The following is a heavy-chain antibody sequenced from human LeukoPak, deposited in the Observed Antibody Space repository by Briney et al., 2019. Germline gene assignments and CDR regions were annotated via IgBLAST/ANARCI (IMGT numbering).Heavy chain of an antibody. CDR3: ARVYMTVAGTIGPAFDI. Sequence: SETLSLTCTVSGGSISSYYWSWLRQPPGKGLEWIGYIYYSGSTNYNPSLKSRVTISVDTSKNQFSLKLSSVTAADTAVYYCARVYMTVAGTIGPAFDIWAKGQWSPSLQ. J-gene: IGHJ3*02. CDR2: IYYSGST. D-gene: IGHD6-19*01. CDR1: GGSISSYY. V-gene: IGHV4-59*01.